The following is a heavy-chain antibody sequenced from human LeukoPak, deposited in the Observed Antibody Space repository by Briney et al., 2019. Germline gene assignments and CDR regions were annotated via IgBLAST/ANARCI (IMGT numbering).Heavy chain of an antibody. J-gene: IGHJ5*02. V-gene: IGHV4-59*08. CDR3: AGWVAAAGTSWFDP. CDR1: GGSISSYY. CDR2: IYYSGST. D-gene: IGHD6-13*01. Sequence: SETLSLTCTVSGGSISSYYWSWIRQPPGKGLEWIGYIYYSGSTSYNPSLKSRVTISVDTSKNQFSLKLSSVTAADTAVYYCAGWVAAAGTSWFDPWGQGTLVTVSS.